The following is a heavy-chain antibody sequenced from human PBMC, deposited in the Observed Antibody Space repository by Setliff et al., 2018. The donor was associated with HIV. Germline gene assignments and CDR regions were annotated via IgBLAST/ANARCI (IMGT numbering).Heavy chain of an antibody. CDR1: GGTFNNYV. Sequence: SVKVSCKAAGGTFNNYVFSWVREVPGRGLEWIGTIIPILDTTNYAQKFQDRVTITTDESTSTAYMELRSLTSEDTAVYYCARDLDEAVKDADNYVPLDLWGQGTLVTVSS. CDR2: IIPILDTT. CDR3: ARDLDEAVKDADNYVPLDL. J-gene: IGHJ5*02. D-gene: IGHD3-16*01. V-gene: IGHV1-69*11.